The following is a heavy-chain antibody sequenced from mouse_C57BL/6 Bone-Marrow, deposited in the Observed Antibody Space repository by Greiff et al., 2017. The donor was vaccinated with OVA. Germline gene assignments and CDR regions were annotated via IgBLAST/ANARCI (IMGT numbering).Heavy chain of an antibody. CDR3: ARTEWLLPFFYFDY. V-gene: IGHV1-4*01. CDR1: GYTFTSYS. CDR2: INPSSGYT. J-gene: IGHJ2*01. Sequence: QVQLQQSGAELARPGASVKLSCKASGYTFTSYSMHWVNQRPGQGLEWIGYINPSSGYTKYNQKFKDKATLTADKSSSTASMQLSSLTSEDSAVYYCARTEWLLPFFYFDYWGQGTTLTVSS. D-gene: IGHD2-3*01.